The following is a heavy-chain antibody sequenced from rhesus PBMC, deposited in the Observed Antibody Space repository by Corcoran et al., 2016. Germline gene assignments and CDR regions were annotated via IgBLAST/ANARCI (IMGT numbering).Heavy chain of an antibody. CDR2: IKDKAISGTA. V-gene: IGHV3-116*02. CDR1: GFTFSDYY. D-gene: IGHD3-3*01. Sequence: EVRLVESGGGLVQPGGSLRLSCAASGFTFSDYYMSWVRQAPGKGPEWVGIIKDKAISGTAEYAASVKGRLTISRDDSKSIGSLQMNSLKTEDTAIYYCVNYNIWTGRYFDSWGQGVLVTVSS. J-gene: IGHJ4*01. CDR3: VNYNIWTGRYFDS.